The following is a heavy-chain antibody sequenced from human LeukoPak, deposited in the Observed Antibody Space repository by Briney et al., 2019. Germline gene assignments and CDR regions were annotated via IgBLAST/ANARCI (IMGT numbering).Heavy chain of an antibody. D-gene: IGHD3/OR15-3a*01. CDR3: ARELGLVKGFDI. CDR1: GGSISSYY. J-gene: IGHJ3*02. Sequence: SETLSLTCTVSGGSISSYYWSWIRQPPGKGLEWIGYIYYSGSTNYNPSLKSRVTISVDTSKNQFSLKLSSVTAADTAVYYCARELGLVKGFDIWGQGTMVTVSS. V-gene: IGHV4-59*01. CDR2: IYYSGST.